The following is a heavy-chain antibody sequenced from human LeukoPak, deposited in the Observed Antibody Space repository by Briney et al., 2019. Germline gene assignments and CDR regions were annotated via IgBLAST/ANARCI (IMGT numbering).Heavy chain of an antibody. CDR3: ARGQSSSWYSLDY. CDR1: GFTFSSYA. CDR2: ISYDGSNK. Sequence: GRSLRLSCAASGFTFSSYAIHWVRQAPGKGLEWVAVISYDGSNKYYADSVKGRFTISRDNSQNTLYLQMNSLRAEDTAVYYCARGQSSSWYSLDYWGQGTLVTVSP. V-gene: IGHV3-30*04. J-gene: IGHJ4*02. D-gene: IGHD6-13*01.